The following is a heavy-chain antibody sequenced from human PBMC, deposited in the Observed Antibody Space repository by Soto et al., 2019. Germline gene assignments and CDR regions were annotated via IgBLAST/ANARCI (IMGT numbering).Heavy chain of an antibody. CDR2: IFSSSNGI. J-gene: IGHJ6*02. D-gene: IGHD3-22*01. CDR3: ARDKYFYDGSGPMESDYYYGMDV. V-gene: IGHV3-48*02. Sequence: PGGSLRLSCTASGFTFSSYSMNWVRQAPGKGLEWVSYIFSSSNGIYYADSVKGRFTISRDNAKNALYLQMNSLRDEDTAVYYCARDKYFYDGSGPMESDYYYGMDVWGQGTTVTVSS. CDR1: GFTFSSYS.